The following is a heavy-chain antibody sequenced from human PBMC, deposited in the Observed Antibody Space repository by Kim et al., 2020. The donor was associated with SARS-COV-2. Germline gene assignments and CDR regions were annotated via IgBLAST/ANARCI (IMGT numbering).Heavy chain of an antibody. J-gene: IGHJ4*02. D-gene: IGHD1-26*01. CDR3: ARDQGVGDY. Sequence: GNTKYSEKVQGRVTITRDTSASTAYMELSSLRFEDSAVYYCARDQGVGDYWGQGALVTVSS. V-gene: IGHV1-3*01. CDR2: GNT.